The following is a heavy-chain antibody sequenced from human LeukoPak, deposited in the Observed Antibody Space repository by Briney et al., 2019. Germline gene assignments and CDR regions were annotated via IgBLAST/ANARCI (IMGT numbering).Heavy chain of an antibody. CDR2: INPNSGGT. CDR3: APGEGLLGY. Sequence: ASVKVSCKASGYTFTSYGISWVRQAPGQGLEWRGWINPNSGGTNYAQKFQGRVTMTRDTSISTAYMELSRLRSDDTAVYYCAPGEGLLGYWGQGTLVTVSS. CDR1: GYTFTSYG. J-gene: IGHJ4*02. D-gene: IGHD1-26*01. V-gene: IGHV1-2*02.